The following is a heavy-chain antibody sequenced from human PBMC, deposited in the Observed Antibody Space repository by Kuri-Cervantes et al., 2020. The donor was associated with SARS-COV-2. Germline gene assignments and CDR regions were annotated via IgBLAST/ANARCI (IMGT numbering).Heavy chain of an antibody. J-gene: IGHJ5*02. V-gene: IGHV4-34*01. D-gene: IGHD2-15*01. CDR3: ASYSGWFDP. CDR2: INHSGST. Sequence: GSLRLSCAVYGGSFSGYYWSWIRQPPGKGLEWIGEINHSGSTNYNPSLKSRVTISVDTSKNQSSLKLSSVTAADTAVYYYASYSGWFDPWGQGTLVTVSS. CDR1: GGSFSGYY.